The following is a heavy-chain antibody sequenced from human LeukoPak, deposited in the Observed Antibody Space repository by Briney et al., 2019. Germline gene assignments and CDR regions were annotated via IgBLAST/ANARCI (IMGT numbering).Heavy chain of an antibody. V-gene: IGHV4-39*07. CDR2: ISYSVNT. Sequence: PSETLSLTCAVSGGSVSSSKYLWGWIRQPPGKELEWIGSISYSVNTDYHPSLKSRVTISVDTSKNQFSLKLSSVTAADTAVYYCARGRVVVIGILKTNYYMDVWGKGTTVTVSS. D-gene: IGHD3-22*01. CDR3: ARGRVVVIGILKTNYYMDV. CDR1: GGSVSSSKYL. J-gene: IGHJ6*03.